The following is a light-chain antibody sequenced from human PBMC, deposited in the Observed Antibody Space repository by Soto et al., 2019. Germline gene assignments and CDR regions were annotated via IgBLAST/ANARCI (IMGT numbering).Light chain of an antibody. V-gene: IGKV3-20*01. CDR1: QSVSSSY. CDR3: QHYGSWPLT. J-gene: IGKJ4*01. Sequence: EIVFTQSPCTLSLSPGEGATLSCRASQSVSSSYLAWYQQKPGQAPRLLIYGASSRATGIPDRFSGSGSGTGFTLTISRLEPEDFAVYFCQHYGSWPLTFGGGTKVDVK. CDR2: GAS.